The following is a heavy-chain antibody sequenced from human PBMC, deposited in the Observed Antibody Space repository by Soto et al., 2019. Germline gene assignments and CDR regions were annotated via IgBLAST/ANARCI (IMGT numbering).Heavy chain of an antibody. D-gene: IGHD6-13*01. CDR3: ARDPDSRSWYINNWLDP. V-gene: IGHV1-69*13. J-gene: IGHJ5*02. CDR2: IIPIFGTA. Sequence: PVKVSCKASGGTFSSYAISWVRQAPGEGLEWMGGIIPIFGTANYAQKFQGRVTITADESTSTAYMELSSLRSEDTAVYYCARDPDSRSWYINNWLDPWGQGTLVTVSS. CDR1: GGTFSSYA.